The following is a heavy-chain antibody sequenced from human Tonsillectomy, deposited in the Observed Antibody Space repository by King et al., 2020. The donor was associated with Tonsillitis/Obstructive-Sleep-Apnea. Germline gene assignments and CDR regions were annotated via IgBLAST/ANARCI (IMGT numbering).Heavy chain of an antibody. CDR3: ARAPKLLYYYYMDV. Sequence: QLQESGPGLVKPSQTLSLTCTVSGGSISSGGYYWSWIRQHPGKGLEWIGYIYYSGSTYYNPSLKSRVTISVDTSKNQFSLKLSSVTAADTAVDYCARAPKLLYYYYMDVWGKGTTVTVSS. V-gene: IGHV4-31*03. CDR1: GGSISSGGYY. CDR2: IYYSGST. J-gene: IGHJ6*03. D-gene: IGHD6-6*01.